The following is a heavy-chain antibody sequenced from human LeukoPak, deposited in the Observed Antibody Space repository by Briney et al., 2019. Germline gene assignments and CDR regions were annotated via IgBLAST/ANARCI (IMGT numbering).Heavy chain of an antibody. CDR1: GYTFTSCD. Sequence: GASVKVSCKASGYTFTSCDINWVRQATGQGLEWMGWMNPNSGNTGYAQKFQGRVTMTRNTSISTAYMELSSLRSEDTAVYYCARASSEGYDYYYYYMDVWGKGTTVTVSS. D-gene: IGHD5-12*01. CDR3: ARASSEGYDYYYYYMDV. V-gene: IGHV1-8*01. J-gene: IGHJ6*03. CDR2: MNPNSGNT.